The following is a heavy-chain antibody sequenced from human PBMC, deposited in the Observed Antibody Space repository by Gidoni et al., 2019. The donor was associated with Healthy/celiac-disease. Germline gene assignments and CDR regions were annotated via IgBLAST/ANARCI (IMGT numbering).Heavy chain of an antibody. CDR2: IIPIVGTA. CDR3: AIAYCSGGSCYSGEAFDI. Sequence: QVQLVQSGAEVKKPGSSVKVSCKASGGTFSSYAISWVRQAPGQGLEWMGGIIPIVGTANYAQKFQGRVTITADESTSTAYMELSSLRSEDTAVYYCAIAYCSGGSCYSGEAFDIWGQGTMVTVSS. D-gene: IGHD2-15*01. V-gene: IGHV1-69*01. J-gene: IGHJ3*02. CDR1: GGTFSSYA.